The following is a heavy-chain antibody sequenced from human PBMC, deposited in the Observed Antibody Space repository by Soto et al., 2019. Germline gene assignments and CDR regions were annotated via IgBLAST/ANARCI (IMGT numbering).Heavy chain of an antibody. CDR2: IYYSGST. Sequence: TLSLTCTVSGGSISSGGYYWSWIRQHPGKGLEWIGYIYYSGSTYYNPSLKSRVTISVDTSKNQFSLKLSSVTAADTAVYYCARGVFYYGSGSYYWNYYYYGMDVWGQGTTVTVSS. CDR1: GGSISSGGYY. J-gene: IGHJ6*02. V-gene: IGHV4-31*03. D-gene: IGHD3-10*01. CDR3: ARGVFYYGSGSYYWNYYYYGMDV.